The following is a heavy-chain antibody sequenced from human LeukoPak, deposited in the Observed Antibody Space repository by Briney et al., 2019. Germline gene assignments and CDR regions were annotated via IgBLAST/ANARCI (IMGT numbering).Heavy chain of an antibody. CDR2: INHSGST. Sequence: SETLSLTCTVSGGSISSSSYYWGWIRQPPGKGLEWIGEINHSGSTNYNPSLKSRVTISVDTSKNQFSLKLSSVTAADTAVYYCAATVGAGLGEGYWGQGTLVTVSS. D-gene: IGHD1-26*01. CDR3: AATVGAGLGEGY. V-gene: IGHV4-39*07. J-gene: IGHJ4*02. CDR1: GGSISSSSYY.